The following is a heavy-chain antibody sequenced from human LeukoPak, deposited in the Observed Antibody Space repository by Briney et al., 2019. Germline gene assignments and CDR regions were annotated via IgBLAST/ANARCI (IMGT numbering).Heavy chain of an antibody. CDR3: AKCIYSGSGRYFDY. D-gene: IGHD5-12*01. CDR2: ISGSGDRT. Sequence: GGSLRLSCAASGFTFRSYAMSWVRQAPGKGLEWVSSISGSGDRTYYADSVKGRFTISRDNSRNTLFLQMNSLRAEDTAVYYCAKCIYSGSGRYFDYWGQGTLVTVPS. V-gene: IGHV3-23*01. J-gene: IGHJ4*02. CDR1: GFTFRSYA.